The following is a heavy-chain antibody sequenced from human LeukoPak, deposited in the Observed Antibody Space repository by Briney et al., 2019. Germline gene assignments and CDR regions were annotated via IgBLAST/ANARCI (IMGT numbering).Heavy chain of an antibody. CDR1: GFTFSSYW. CDR3: ATEKNIAAAGHFDY. J-gene: IGHJ4*02. V-gene: IGHV3-7*01. CDR2: IKQDGSEK. D-gene: IGHD6-13*01. Sequence: PGGSLRLSCAASGFTFSSYWMSWVRQAPGKGLEWVANIKQDGSEKYYVDSVKGRFTISRDNAKNSLYLQMNSLRAEDTAVYYCATEKNIAAAGHFDYWGQGTLVTVSS.